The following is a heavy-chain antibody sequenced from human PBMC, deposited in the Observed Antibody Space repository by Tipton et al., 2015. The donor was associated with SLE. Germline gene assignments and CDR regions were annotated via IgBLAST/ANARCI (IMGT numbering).Heavy chain of an antibody. Sequence: SLRLSCAASGFTVSSNYMSWVRQAPGKGLEWVSAISGSGGSTYYADSVKGRFTISRDNSKNTLYLQMNSLRAEDTAVYYCAKDWVRSSSWNHDAFDIWGQGTMVTVSS. J-gene: IGHJ3*02. CDR1: GFTVSSNY. CDR3: AKDWVRSSSWNHDAFDI. V-gene: IGHV3-23*01. CDR2: ISGSGGST. D-gene: IGHD6-13*01.